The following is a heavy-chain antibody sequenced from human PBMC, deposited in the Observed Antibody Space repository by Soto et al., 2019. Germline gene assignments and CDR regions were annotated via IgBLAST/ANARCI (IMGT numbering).Heavy chain of an antibody. CDR3: ARDAPSYYYDTSGYFDY. D-gene: IGHD3-22*01. CDR2: ISFDGSNK. V-gene: IGHV3-30-3*01. Sequence: VQLVESGGGVVQPGRSLRLSCAASRFIFNNYAMHWVRQAPGKGLEWVALISFDGSNKYYADSVKGRFTISRDNSENTLYLQMNSLRAEDTAVYYCARDAPSYYYDTSGYFDYWGQGTLVTVSS. CDR1: RFIFNNYA. J-gene: IGHJ4*02.